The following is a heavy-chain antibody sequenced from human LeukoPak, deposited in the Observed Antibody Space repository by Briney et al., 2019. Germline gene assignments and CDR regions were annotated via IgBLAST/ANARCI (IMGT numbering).Heavy chain of an antibody. D-gene: IGHD6-19*01. V-gene: IGHV3-9*01. J-gene: IGHJ5*01. Sequence: PGGSLRLSCAASGFTFDDYGMHWVRQIPGKGLEWVSGISWNSGNVDYADSVKGRFTISRDNARNSLYLQMNSLRAEDTALYYCAKVDGYNSGWYDSWGQGILVTVSS. CDR2: ISWNSGNV. CDR3: AKVDGYNSGWYDS. CDR1: GFTFDDYG.